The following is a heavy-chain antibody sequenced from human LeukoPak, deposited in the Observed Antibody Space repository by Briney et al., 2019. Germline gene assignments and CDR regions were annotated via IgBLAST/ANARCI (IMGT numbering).Heavy chain of an antibody. CDR2: ISAYNGNT. J-gene: IGHJ4*02. Sequence: GASVKVSCKASGYTFTSYGISWVRQAPGQGLEWMGWISAYNGNTNFAQKLQGRVTMTTDTSTSTAYMELRSLRSDDTAVYYCARASKPRYFDWLPRQRIGYYFDYWGQGTLVTVSS. V-gene: IGHV1-18*01. D-gene: IGHD3-9*01. CDR1: GYTFTSYG. CDR3: ARASKPRYFDWLPRQRIGYYFDY.